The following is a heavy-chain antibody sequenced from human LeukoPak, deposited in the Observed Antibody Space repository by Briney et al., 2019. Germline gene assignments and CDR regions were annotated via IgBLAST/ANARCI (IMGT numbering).Heavy chain of an antibody. CDR1: GGSIGSYY. CDR3: ARHYYDSSGYYLEGFDI. CDR2: IHNSGAT. J-gene: IGHJ3*02. D-gene: IGHD3-22*01. V-gene: IGHV4-59*08. Sequence: KPSETLSLTCTVSGGSIGSYYWSWIRQSPGKGLDWIGYIHNSGATSYNPSLKSRVTISVDSSKNQFSLKLGSVTAADTAVFYCARHYYDSSGYYLEGFDIWGQGTMVTVSS.